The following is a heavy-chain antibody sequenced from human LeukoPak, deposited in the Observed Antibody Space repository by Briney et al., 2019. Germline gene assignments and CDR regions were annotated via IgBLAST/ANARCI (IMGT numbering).Heavy chain of an antibody. Sequence: SVTVSCTASGGTFSSYAISWVRQAPGQGLEWMGGIFPIFGTANYAQKFQGRVTITTDESTSTAYMELSSMRSEDTAVYYCARSRNIVVVPAAHGELDYWGQGTLVTASS. CDR2: IFPIFGTA. V-gene: IGHV1-69*05. CDR1: GGTFSSYA. CDR3: ARSRNIVVVPAAHGELDY. J-gene: IGHJ4*02. D-gene: IGHD2-2*01.